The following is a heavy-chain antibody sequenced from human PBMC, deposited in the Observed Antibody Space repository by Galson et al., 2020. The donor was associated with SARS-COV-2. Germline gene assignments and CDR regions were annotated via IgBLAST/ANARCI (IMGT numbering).Heavy chain of an antibody. J-gene: IGHJ4*01. CDR3: ARWSRREGYNL. D-gene: IGHD5-12*01. CDR1: GFSVNSYS. CDR2: IVGNGKT. Sequence: GESLKISCAVSGFSVNSYSMSLVRQAPGRGLEWVSSIVGNGKTYYADSVKGRFTISRDHTKNTLFLQMNSLRVEDTALYYCARWSRREGYNLWGHGTLATVSS. V-gene: IGHV3-23*01.